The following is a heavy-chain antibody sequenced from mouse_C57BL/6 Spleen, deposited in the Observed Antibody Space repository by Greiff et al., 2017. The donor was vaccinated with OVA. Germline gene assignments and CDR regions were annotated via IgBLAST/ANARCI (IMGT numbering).Heavy chain of an antibody. V-gene: IGHV1-59*01. CDR2: IDPSDSYT. CDR3: ARRGYSNYHLYAMDY. J-gene: IGHJ4*01. CDR1: GYTFTSYW. Sequence: QVQLQQPGAELVRPGTSVKLSCKASGYTFTSYWMHWVKQRPGQGLEWIGVIDPSDSYTNYNQKFKGKATLTVDTSSSTAYMQLSSLTSEDSAVYYCARRGYSNYHLYAMDYWGQGTSVTVSS. D-gene: IGHD2-5*01.